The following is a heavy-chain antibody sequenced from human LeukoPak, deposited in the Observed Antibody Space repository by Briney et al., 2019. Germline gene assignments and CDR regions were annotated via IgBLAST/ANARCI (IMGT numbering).Heavy chain of an antibody. CDR3: ARGSSWPYYYYGMDV. CDR1: GYTFTSYD. CDR2: MNPNSGNT. D-gene: IGHD6-13*01. V-gene: IGHV1-8*01. J-gene: IGHJ6*02. Sequence: ASVKVSCKASGYTFTSYDINWVRPATGQGLEWMGWMNPNSGNTGYAQKFQGRVTMTRNTSISTAYMELSSLRSEDTAVYYCARGSSWPYYYYGMDVWGQGTTVTVSS.